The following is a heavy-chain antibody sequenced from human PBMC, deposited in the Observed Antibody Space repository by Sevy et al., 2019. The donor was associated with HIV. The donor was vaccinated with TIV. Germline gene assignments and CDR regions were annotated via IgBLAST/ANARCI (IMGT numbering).Heavy chain of an antibody. D-gene: IGHD4-4*01. Sequence: SETLSLTCTVSGGSISSYYWSWIRQPAGKGLEWIGRIYTSGSTNYNPSLKSRVTMSVDTSKNQFSLKLSSVTAADTAVYYCAGDRSGGNRSLRPYYFDYWGQGTLVTVSS. CDR1: GGSISSYY. CDR2: IYTSGST. V-gene: IGHV4-4*07. J-gene: IGHJ4*02. CDR3: AGDRSGGNRSLRPYYFDY.